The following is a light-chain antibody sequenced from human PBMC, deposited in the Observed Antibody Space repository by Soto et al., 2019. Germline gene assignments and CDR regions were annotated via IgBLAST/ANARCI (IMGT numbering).Light chain of an antibody. V-gene: IGKV3-20*01. CDR2: GAS. Sequence: EVVLTQSPGTLSLSPGERATLSCRASQTTFSTYLAWFQKKPGQSPRLLVYGASSRATGIPDRFSGSGSGTEFTLTISGLDPEDFAVYYCQQYGNSPWTLGQGTRVEMK. CDR1: QTTFSTY. CDR3: QQYGNSPWT. J-gene: IGKJ1*01.